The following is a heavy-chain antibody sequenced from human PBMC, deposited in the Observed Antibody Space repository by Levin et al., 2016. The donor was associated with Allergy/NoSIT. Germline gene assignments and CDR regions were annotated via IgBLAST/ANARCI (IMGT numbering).Heavy chain of an antibody. CDR3: ATRISTVIHYWYFDL. J-gene: IGHJ2*01. V-gene: IGHV4-39*01. CDR1: GGSISSSSYY. CDR2: FYYSGST. D-gene: IGHD4-17*01. Sequence: SETLSLTCTVSGGSISSSSYYWGWIRQPPGKGLEWIGSFYYSGSTYYNPSLKSRVTISVDTSKNQFSLKLTSVTAADTAVYYCATRISTVIHYWYFDLWGRGTLVTVSS.